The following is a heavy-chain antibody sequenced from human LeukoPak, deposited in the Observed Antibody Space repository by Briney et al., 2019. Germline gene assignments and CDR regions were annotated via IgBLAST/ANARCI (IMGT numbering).Heavy chain of an antibody. CDR3: ARHHSIAAEIDY. Sequence: ASVKVSCKASGFTFTSSAMQWVRQARGQRLEWIGWIVVGSGNTNYAQKFQERVTITRDMSTSTAYMELRSLRSDDTAVYYCARHHSIAAEIDYWGQGTLVTVSS. V-gene: IGHV1-58*02. D-gene: IGHD6-13*01. J-gene: IGHJ4*02. CDR1: GFTFTSSA. CDR2: IVVGSGNT.